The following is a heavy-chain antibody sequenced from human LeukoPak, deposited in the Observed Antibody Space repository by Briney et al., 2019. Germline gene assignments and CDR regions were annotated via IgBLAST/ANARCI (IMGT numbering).Heavy chain of an antibody. J-gene: IGHJ4*02. Sequence: SGTLSLTCAVSGGSISSNNWWGWVRQPPGKGLEWIGEIYHSGSPNYNPSLKSRVTISVDKSRNHFSLNLSSVTAADTAVYYCARRARLPHLDYWGQGTLVTVSS. V-gene: IGHV4-4*02. CDR2: IYHSGSP. CDR1: GGSISSNNW. CDR3: ARRARLPHLDY. D-gene: IGHD5-12*01.